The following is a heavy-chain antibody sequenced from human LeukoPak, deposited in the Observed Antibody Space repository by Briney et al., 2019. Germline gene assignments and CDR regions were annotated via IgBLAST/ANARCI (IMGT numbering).Heavy chain of an antibody. V-gene: IGHV4-39*01. J-gene: IGHJ4*02. CDR2: KYFSGST. CDR3: ARWGVPSGAYYIFDY. CDR1: GGSITNYY. Sequence: PSETLSLTCTVSGGSITNYYWGWIRQPPGRGLEWIGIKYFSGSTYYNPSLKSRVTISVDTSKNLFSLNPSFVTAADTAVYYCARWGVPSGAYYIFDYWGQGTQVTVSS. D-gene: IGHD3-10*01.